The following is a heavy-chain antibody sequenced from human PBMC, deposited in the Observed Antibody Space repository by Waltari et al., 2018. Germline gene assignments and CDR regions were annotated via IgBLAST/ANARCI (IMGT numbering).Heavy chain of an antibody. J-gene: IGHJ4*02. CDR2: IIPILGIA. Sequence: QVQLVQSGAEVKKPGSSVKVSCKASGGTFSSYAISWVRQAPGKGLEWMGRIIPILGIANYAQKFQGRVTITADKSTSTAYMELSSLRSEDTAVYYCARVYSYGSGYFDYWGQGTLVTVSS. CDR3: ARVYSYGSGYFDY. CDR1: GGTFSSYA. V-gene: IGHV1-69*09. D-gene: IGHD5-18*01.